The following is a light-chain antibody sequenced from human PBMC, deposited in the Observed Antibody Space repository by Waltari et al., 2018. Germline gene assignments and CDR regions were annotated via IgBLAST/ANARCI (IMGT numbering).Light chain of an antibody. Sequence: QSALTQPASVPGSPGQSITISCTGTSSDVGSYNLVSWYQQHPGKVPKLLIYEVSKRPSGVSNRFSCSKSGSTASLTISGLQAEDEADYYCCSYAGSSTWVFGGGTKLTVL. CDR3: CSYAGSSTWV. V-gene: IGLV2-23*02. J-gene: IGLJ3*02. CDR1: SSDVGSYNL. CDR2: EVS.